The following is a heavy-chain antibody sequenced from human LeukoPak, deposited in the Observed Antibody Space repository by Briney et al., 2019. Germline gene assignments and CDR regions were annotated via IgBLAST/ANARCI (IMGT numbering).Heavy chain of an antibody. J-gene: IGHJ4*02. V-gene: IGHV4-59*01. CDR3: ARALTGTTDY. CDR2: IYYSGST. Sequence: SETLSLTCTVSGGSISSYYWSWIRQPPGKGLEWIGYIYYSGSTNYNPSLKSRVTISVDTSKNQFSLKLSSVTAADTAVYYCARALTGTTDYWGQGTLVTVSS. D-gene: IGHD1-7*01. CDR1: GGSISSYY.